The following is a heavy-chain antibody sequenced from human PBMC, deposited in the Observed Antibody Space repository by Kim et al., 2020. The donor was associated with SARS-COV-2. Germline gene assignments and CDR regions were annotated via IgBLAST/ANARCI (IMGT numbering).Heavy chain of an antibody. D-gene: IGHD3-3*01. J-gene: IGHJ5*02. CDR2: INTNTGNP. V-gene: IGHV7-4-1*02. CDR1: GYTFTTYA. CDR3: ASTFWSGYTSWFDP. Sequence: ASVKVSCKASGYTFTTYAMNWVRQAPGQGLEWMGWINTNTGNPTYAQGFTGRFVFSLDTSVSTAYLQISSLKAEDTAVYYCASTFWSGYTSWFDPWGQGTRVTVSS.